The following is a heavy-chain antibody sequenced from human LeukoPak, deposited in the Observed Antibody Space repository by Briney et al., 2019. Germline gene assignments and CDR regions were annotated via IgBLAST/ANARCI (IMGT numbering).Heavy chain of an antibody. Sequence: GGSLRLSCAASGFTFSSYAMHWVRQAPGKGLEWVAVISYDGSNKYYADSVKGRFTISRDNSKNTLYLQMNSLRAEDTAVYYCARDPGVLNWSYFDYWGQGTLVTVSS. CDR1: GFTFSSYA. CDR2: ISYDGSNK. D-gene: IGHD3-3*01. V-gene: IGHV3-30-3*01. CDR3: ARDPGVLNWSYFDY. J-gene: IGHJ4*02.